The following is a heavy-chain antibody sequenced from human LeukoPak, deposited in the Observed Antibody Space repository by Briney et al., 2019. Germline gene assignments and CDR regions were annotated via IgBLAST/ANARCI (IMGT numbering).Heavy chain of an antibody. V-gene: IGHV1-8*01. Sequence: ASVKVSCKASGYTFTSYDINWVRQATGQGLEWMGWINPNSGNTGYAQKFQGRVTMTRNTSISTAYMELSSLRSEDTAVYYCARGKVERRGGPYYFDYWGQGTLVTVSS. CDR1: GYTFTSYD. J-gene: IGHJ4*02. D-gene: IGHD1-1*01. CDR2: INPNSGNT. CDR3: ARGKVERRGGPYYFDY.